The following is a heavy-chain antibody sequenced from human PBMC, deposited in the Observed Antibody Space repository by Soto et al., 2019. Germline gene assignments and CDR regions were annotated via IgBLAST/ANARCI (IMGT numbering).Heavy chain of an antibody. CDR1: GGSLSDYY. J-gene: IGHJ6*02. CDR3: ARGRDAYKLGNV. V-gene: IGHV4-34*01. CDR2: IHPSGSP. Sequence: SDTLSLTCAVYGGSLSDYYLSWLRQSPGKGLEWIGEIHPSGSPHYSPSLNSRVTMSVDTSKNQFSLRLTSVTAADTAVYYCARGRDAYKLGNVWGPGTTVNVS. D-gene: IGHD1-1*01.